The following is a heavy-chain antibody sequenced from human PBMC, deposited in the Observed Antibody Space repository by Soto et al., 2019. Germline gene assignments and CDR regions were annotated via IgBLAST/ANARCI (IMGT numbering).Heavy chain of an antibody. V-gene: IGHV1-18*01. D-gene: IGHD3-10*01. CDR2: ISAYNGNT. Sequence: QVQLVQSGAEVKKPGASVKVSCKASGYSFTSYGISWVRQAPGQGLEWMGWISAYNGNTHYAQKLQGRVTMTTDTHTSAAYMELRRLRSDDTAVYYCASYNGFGESDVCGQGTTVTVSS. J-gene: IGHJ6*02. CDR1: GYSFTSYG. CDR3: ASYNGFGESDV.